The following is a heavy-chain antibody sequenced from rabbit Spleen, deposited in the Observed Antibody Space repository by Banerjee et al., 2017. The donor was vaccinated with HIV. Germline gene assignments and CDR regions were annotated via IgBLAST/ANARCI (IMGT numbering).Heavy chain of an antibody. CDR1: GFSLSNFA. CDR3: ATLTFFSSSPDI. J-gene: IGHJ4*02. V-gene: IGHV1S69*01. D-gene: IGHD1-1*01. CDR2: IDASGDI. Sequence: QSVKESGGRLVTPGTPLTLTCTVSGFSLSNFAVSWVRQAPGKGLEWIGIIDASGDIYYTNWAKGRFTISKTSTKVDLKITGPTTEDTATYFCATLTFFSSSPDIWGPGTLVTVS.